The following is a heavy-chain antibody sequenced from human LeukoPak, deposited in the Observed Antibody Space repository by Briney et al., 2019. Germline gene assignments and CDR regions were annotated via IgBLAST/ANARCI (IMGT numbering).Heavy chain of an antibody. D-gene: IGHD2-15*01. Sequence: GSLRLSCVASGFTFSDYSMNWVRQPPGKGLEWIGEINHSGSTNYNPSLKSRVTISVDTSKNQFSLKLSSVTAADTAVYYCARGLCSGGSCYSFDYWGQGTPVTVSS. CDR3: ARGLCSGGSCYSFDY. V-gene: IGHV4-34*01. J-gene: IGHJ4*02. CDR1: GFTFSDYS. CDR2: INHSGST.